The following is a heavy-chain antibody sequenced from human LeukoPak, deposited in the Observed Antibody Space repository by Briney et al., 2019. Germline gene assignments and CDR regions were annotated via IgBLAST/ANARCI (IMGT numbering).Heavy chain of an antibody. CDR1: GYTFTSYG. V-gene: IGHV1-18*01. CDR3: ARSLNPVYVPAAILGGFDY. Sequence: GASVKVSFKASGYTFTSYGISWGRQAPGQGLEWMGLTGAYKGNTNYAQKLQGRVTLTTDTSKSTAYLELRSLRSDDTAVYYCARSLNPVYVPAAILGGFDYWGQGTLVTVSS. D-gene: IGHD2-2*02. J-gene: IGHJ4*02. CDR2: TGAYKGNT.